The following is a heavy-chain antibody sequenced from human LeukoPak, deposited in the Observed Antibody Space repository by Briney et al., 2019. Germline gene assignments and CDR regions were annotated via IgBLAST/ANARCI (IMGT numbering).Heavy chain of an antibody. CDR3: ARDLNMDGDGAYYYYMDV. J-gene: IGHJ6*03. CDR1: GGTFSSYA. Sequence: SVKVSCKASGGTFSSYAISWVRQAPGQGLEWMGGIIPIFGTANYAQKFQGRVTITTDESTSTAYMELSSLRSEDTAVYYCARDLNMDGDGAYYYYMDVWGKGTTVTVYS. CDR2: IIPIFGTA. D-gene: IGHD4-17*01. V-gene: IGHV1-69*05.